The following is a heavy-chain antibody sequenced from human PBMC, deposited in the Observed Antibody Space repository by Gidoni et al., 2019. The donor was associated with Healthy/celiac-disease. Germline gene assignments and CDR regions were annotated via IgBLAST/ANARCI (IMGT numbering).Heavy chain of an antibody. D-gene: IGHD2-2*01. V-gene: IGHV3-30-3*01. CDR2: ISYDGSNK. CDR3: ARDMRGYFDL. CDR1: GFTFSSYA. Sequence: QVQLVESGGGVVQPGRSLRLSCAASGFTFSSYAMHWVRQAPGKGLEWVAVISYDGSNKYYADSVKGRFTISRDNSKNTLYLQMNSLRAEDTAVYYCARDMRGYFDLWGRGTLVTVSS. J-gene: IGHJ2*01.